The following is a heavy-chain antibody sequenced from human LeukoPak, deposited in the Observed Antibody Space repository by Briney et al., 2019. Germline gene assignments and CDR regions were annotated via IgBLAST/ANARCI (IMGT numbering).Heavy chain of an antibody. J-gene: IGHJ5*02. CDR2: IYPGDSDT. D-gene: IGHD2-15*01. Sequence: GESLKISCKGSGYNFTSYWIGWVRQMPGKGLEWMGIIYPGDSDTRYSPSFQGQVTISADKSISTAYLQWSSLKASDTAMYYCARRLLGYCSGGSCYSGNWFDPWGQGTLVTVSS. CDR3: ARRLLGYCSGGSCYSGNWFDP. V-gene: IGHV5-51*01. CDR1: GYNFTSYW.